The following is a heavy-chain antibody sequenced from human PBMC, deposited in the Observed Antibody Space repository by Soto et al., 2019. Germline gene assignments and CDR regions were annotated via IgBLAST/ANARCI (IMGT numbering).Heavy chain of an antibody. D-gene: IGHD2-21*01. J-gene: IGHJ4*02. CDR1: EYTFTSYD. CDR3: VRASWPVIDALYFFEF. CDR2: MNPNSGNT. Sequence: GASVKVSCKASEYTFTSYDINWVRQATGQGLEWMGWMNPNSGNTGYARKFQGRVTMTRDTSISTAYMELRSLSSEDTAIYYCVRASWPVIDALYFFEFWGQGTPVTV. V-gene: IGHV1-8*01.